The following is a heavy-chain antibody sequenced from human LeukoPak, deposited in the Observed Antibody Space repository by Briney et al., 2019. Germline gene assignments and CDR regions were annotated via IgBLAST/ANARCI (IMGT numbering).Heavy chain of an antibody. CDR1: GFTFIGYG. J-gene: IGHJ4*01. V-gene: IGHV3-74*01. CDR3: ARELPREVTLDY. Sequence: GGSLRLSCAASGFTFIGYGMQWVRQAPGKGLAWVSRINTDGSSTTYADSVKGRFTISRDNAKNTLYLQMNSLRAEDTAVYYCARELPREVTLDYWGQGTLVTVSS. D-gene: IGHD2-21*02. CDR2: INTDGSST.